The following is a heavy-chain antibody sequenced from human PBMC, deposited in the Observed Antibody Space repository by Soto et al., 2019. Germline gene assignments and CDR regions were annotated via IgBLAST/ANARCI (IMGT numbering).Heavy chain of an antibody. D-gene: IGHD2-21*01. Sequence: EAQLVDSGGGLVQPGGPLRLSGAASGFTVVNNYMSWVRAAPGKGLEWVSLIYSPGTPFYVDSVKDRFILSRHSSKNTSYLQMHGLRVENTAVYYCAGHSDKDYWGQADLLTVSS. V-gene: IGHV3-66*04. J-gene: IGHJ4*02. CDR1: GFTVVNNY. CDR3: AGHSDKDY. CDR2: IYSPGTP.